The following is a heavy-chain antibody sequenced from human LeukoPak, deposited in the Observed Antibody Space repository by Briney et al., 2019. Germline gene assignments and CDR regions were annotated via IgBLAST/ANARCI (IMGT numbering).Heavy chain of an antibody. V-gene: IGHV4-34*01. D-gene: IGHD6-19*01. CDR2: INHSGST. CDR3: AREQWPGQY. Sequence: PSETLSLTCAVYGGSFSGYYWSWIRQPPGKGLEWIGEINHSGSTNHNPSLKSRVTISVDTSKNQFSLKLSSVTAADTAVYYCAREQWPGQYWGQGTLVTVSS. J-gene: IGHJ4*02. CDR1: GGSFSGYY.